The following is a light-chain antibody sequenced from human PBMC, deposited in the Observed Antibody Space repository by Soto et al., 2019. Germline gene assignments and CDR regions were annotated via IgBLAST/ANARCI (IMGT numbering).Light chain of an antibody. Sequence: QSVLTQPPSVSDAPRQRVTISCSGSSSNIGNNAVNWYQQLPGKAPKLLIYYDDLLPSGVSDRFSGSKSGTSASLAISGLQSEDEADSYSAAWDDSLGVVFGGGTKLTVL. CDR1: SSNIGNNA. CDR2: YDD. CDR3: AAWDDSLGVV. J-gene: IGLJ2*01. V-gene: IGLV1-36*01.